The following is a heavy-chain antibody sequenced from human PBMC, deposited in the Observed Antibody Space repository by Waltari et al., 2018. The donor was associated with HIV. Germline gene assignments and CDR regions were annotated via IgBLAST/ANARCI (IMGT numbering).Heavy chain of an antibody. CDR3: AREGGSSGQRVRYYYYGMDV. D-gene: IGHD3-22*01. J-gene: IGHJ6*02. V-gene: IGHV3-33*01. CDR2: KWEDGSNK. Sequence: QVQVVESGGGVVQPGRSLRLSCAASGFTFSSYAMHWVRQAPGKGLECVAVKWEDGSNKYYADSVKGRFTISRDNSKNTLYLQMNSLRAEDTAVYYCAREGGSSGQRVRYYYYGMDVWGQGTTVTVSS. CDR1: GFTFSSYA.